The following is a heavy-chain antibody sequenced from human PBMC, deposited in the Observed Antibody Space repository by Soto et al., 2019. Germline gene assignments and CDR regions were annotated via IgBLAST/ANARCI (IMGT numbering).Heavy chain of an antibody. CDR1: GGTFNNYP. Sequence: QVQLVQSGAEVKKPGSSVKVACKASGGTFNNYPITWVRQAPGEGLEWMVGSIPIFGTANYAQKFQGRVTISVDASTSTAYKELSSLGSEDTAVYYCARSRGYSGDDHYYYFDMDVWGQGTTVTFSS. V-gene: IGHV1-69*01. CDR2: SIPIFGTA. CDR3: ARSRGYSGDDHYYYFDMDV. D-gene: IGHD5-12*01. J-gene: IGHJ6*02.